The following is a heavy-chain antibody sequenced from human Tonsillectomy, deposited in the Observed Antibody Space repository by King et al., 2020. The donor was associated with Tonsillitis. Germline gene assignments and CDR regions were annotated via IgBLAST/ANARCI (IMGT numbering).Heavy chain of an antibody. J-gene: IGHJ5*02. Sequence: VQLQQWGAGLLKPSATLSLTCAVYGGSFSGYYWSWIRQPPGKGLEWIGEINHSGSTNYNPSLKSRVTVSVDTSKNQFSLKLSSVTAADTAVYYCARGDVLLWFGELLGWFDPWGQGTLVTVSS. CDR1: GGSFSGYY. CDR2: INHSGST. V-gene: IGHV4-34*01. CDR3: ARGDVLLWFGELLGWFDP. D-gene: IGHD3-10*01.